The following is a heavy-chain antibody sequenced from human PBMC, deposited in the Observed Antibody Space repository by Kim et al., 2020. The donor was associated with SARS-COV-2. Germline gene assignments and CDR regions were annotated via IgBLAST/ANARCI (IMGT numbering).Heavy chain of an antibody. J-gene: IGHJ4*02. V-gene: IGHV1-2*02. D-gene: IGHD6-13*01. CDR1: GYTFTGYY. CDR2: INPNSGGT. CDR3: ARDRVAAAGTLGY. Sequence: ASVKVSCKASGYTFTGYYMHWVRQAPGQGLEWMGWINPNSGGTNYAQKFQGRVTMTRDTSISTAYMELSRLRSDDTAVYYCARDRVAAAGTLGYWGQGTLVTVSS.